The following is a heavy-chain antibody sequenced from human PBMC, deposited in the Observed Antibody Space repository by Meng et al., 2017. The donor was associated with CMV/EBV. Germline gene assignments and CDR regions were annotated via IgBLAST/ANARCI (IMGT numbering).Heavy chain of an antibody. Sequence: GGSLRLSCKGSGYSFTSYWIGWVRQMPGKGLEWMGIIYPGDSDTRYSPSFQGQVTISADKSISTAYLQWSSLKASDTAMYYCATAPIEMAKNGGFFDYWGQGTLVTVSS. CDR2: IYPGDSDT. CDR1: GYSFTSYW. V-gene: IGHV5-51*01. CDR3: ATAPIEMAKNGGFFDY. J-gene: IGHJ4*02. D-gene: IGHD5-24*01.